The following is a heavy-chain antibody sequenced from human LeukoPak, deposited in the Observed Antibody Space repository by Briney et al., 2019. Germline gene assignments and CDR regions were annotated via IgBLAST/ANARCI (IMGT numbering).Heavy chain of an antibody. J-gene: IGHJ3*01. D-gene: IGHD2-8*01. CDR3: AREARGTRAAFDV. CDR1: GSTFSSYW. CDR2: IKEDGTHK. V-gene: IGHV3-7*01. Sequence: GGSLRLSCAASGSTFSSYWMSWVRQAPGKGLEWAANIKEDGTHKYYVGSVRGRFTISRDNAKNSLYLQMNSPRAEDTAIYYCAREARGTRAAFDVWGQGTMVTVFS.